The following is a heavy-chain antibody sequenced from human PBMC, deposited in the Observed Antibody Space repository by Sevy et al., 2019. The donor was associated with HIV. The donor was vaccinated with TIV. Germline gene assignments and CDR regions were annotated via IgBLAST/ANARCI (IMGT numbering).Heavy chain of an antibody. J-gene: IGHJ6*02. CDR3: TREDIVLGEDNYYGMDV. Sequence: GGSLRLSCVVSGFSVSSNYMSWVRQAPGKGLEWVSNIYSDGRTYYEDSVRGRFTISRDTSKNTMYLEMKSLRAEDTAVYYCTREDIVLGEDNYYGMDVWGHGTTVTVSS. CDR1: GFSVSSNY. CDR2: IYSDGRT. V-gene: IGHV3-53*01. D-gene: IGHD2-15*01.